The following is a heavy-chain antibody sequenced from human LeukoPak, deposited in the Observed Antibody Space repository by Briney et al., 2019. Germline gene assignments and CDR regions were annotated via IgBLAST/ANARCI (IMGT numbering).Heavy chain of an antibody. Sequence: GASVKVSCKASGYTFTGYYTHWVRQAPGQGLEWMGWINPNSGGTSYAQKFQGRVTMTRDTSISTAYMELSRLRSDDTAVYYCAREGIAAAGTLNYWGQGTLVTVSS. J-gene: IGHJ4*02. CDR1: GYTFTGYY. CDR3: AREGIAAAGTLNY. D-gene: IGHD6-13*01. V-gene: IGHV1-2*02. CDR2: INPNSGGT.